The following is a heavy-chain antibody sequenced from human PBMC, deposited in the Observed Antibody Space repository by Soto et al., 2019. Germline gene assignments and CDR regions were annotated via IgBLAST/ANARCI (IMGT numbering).Heavy chain of an antibody. CDR1: GDSISSFY. CDR2: MYYRGST. Sequence: SETLSLTCTVSGDSISSFYWSWIRQPLGKGLEWIGYMYYRGSTNYNPSLKSRVTISVDTSKNQFSLKLSSVTAADTAVYYCARAEQQLSALWFDYWGQGTLVTVSS. V-gene: IGHV4-59*01. D-gene: IGHD6-13*01. CDR3: ARAEQQLSALWFDY. J-gene: IGHJ4*02.